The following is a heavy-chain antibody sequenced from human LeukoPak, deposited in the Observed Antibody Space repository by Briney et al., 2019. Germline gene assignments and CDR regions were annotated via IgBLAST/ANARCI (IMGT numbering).Heavy chain of an antibody. CDR2: ITTKASNYAT. V-gene: IGHV3-73*01. Sequence: GGSLRLSCAASGFTFSVSDIHWVRQASGKGLEWVGRITTKASNYATAYAASVKGRFTISRDDSENTAYLQMNSLKTEDTAVYYCTTYRSGHYWGQGTLVTVSS. D-gene: IGHD6-19*01. CDR1: GFTFSVSD. J-gene: IGHJ4*02. CDR3: TTYRSGHY.